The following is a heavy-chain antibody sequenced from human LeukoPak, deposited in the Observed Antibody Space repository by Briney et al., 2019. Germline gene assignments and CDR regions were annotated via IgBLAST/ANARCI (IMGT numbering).Heavy chain of an antibody. Sequence: GASVKVSCKASGGTFRGTFGTYAISWVRQAPGQGLEWMGGIIPIFGTANYAQKFQGRVTITADESTSTAYMELSSLRSEDTAVYYCARGVGFVRQYSTLAAFDIWGQGTMVTVSS. J-gene: IGHJ3*02. D-gene: IGHD6-6*01. CDR1: GGTFRGTFGTYA. CDR2: IIPIFGTA. V-gene: IGHV1-69*13. CDR3: ARGVGFVRQYSTLAAFDI.